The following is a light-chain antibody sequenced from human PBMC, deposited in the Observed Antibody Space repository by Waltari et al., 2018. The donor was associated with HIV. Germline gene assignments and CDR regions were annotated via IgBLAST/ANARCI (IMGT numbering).Light chain of an antibody. CDR1: QSVSSN. CDR2: CAS. V-gene: IGKV3-15*01. CDR3: QQYNNWRTWT. J-gene: IGKJ1*01. Sequence: EIVMTQSPATLSVSPGERATLSCRASQSVSSNLAWYQQKPGQAPRLLIYCASTRATGIPARFSGSGSGTEFTLTISSLQSEDFAVYYCQQYNNWRTWTFGQGTKVEIK.